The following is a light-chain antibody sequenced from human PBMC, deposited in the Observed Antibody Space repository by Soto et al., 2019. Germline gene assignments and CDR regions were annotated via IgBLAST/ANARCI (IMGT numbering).Light chain of an antibody. Sequence: DIHMSQSASTLSPSVGYRVTLTCRARHNISSWLAWYQQKPGKAPKLLIYDASSLESGVPSRFSGSGSGTEFTLTISSLQPDDFETYYCQQYNSYLITFGQGTRLEIK. CDR1: HNISSW. V-gene: IGKV1-5*01. J-gene: IGKJ5*01. CDR3: QQYNSYLIT. CDR2: DAS.